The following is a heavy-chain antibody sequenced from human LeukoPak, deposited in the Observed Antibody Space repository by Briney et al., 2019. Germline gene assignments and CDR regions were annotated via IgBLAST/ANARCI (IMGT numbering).Heavy chain of an antibody. V-gene: IGHV1-2*06. J-gene: IGHJ6*03. CDR3: ARVTGYYYYYMDV. D-gene: IGHD3-10*01. Sequence: ASVKVSCKASGYTFTGYYMHWVRQAPGQGREWMGRINPNSGGTNYAQKFQGRVTMTRDTSICTAYMELSRLRSDDTAVYYCARVTGYYYYYMDVWGKGTTVTVSS. CDR2: INPNSGGT. CDR1: GYTFTGYY.